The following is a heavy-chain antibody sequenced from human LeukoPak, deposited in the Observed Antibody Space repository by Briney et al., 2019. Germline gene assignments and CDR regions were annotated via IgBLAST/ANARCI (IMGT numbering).Heavy chain of an antibody. CDR2: ISAYNGNT. Sequence: GSVKVSCKASGYTFTSYGISWVRQAPGQGLEWMGWISAYNGNTNYAQKLQGRVTMTTDTSTSTAYMELRSLRSDDTAVYYCARGLYDYGDYGGESWFDPWGQGTLVTVSS. CDR3: ARGLYDYGDYGGESWFDP. J-gene: IGHJ5*02. V-gene: IGHV1-18*01. CDR1: GYTFTSYG. D-gene: IGHD4-17*01.